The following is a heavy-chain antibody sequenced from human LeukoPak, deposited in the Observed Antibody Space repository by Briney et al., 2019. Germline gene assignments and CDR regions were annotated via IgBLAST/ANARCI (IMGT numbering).Heavy chain of an antibody. V-gene: IGHV1-2*02. CDR1: GYTFTGYY. Sequence: GASVKVSCKASGYTFTGYYMHWVRQAPGQGLEWMGWINPNSGGTNYAQKFQGRVTMTRDTSISTAYMELSRLRSDDTAVYYCARAGPGWFGELGPFDYWGQGTLVTVSS. D-gene: IGHD3-10*01. CDR3: ARAGPGWFGELGPFDY. CDR2: INPNSGGT. J-gene: IGHJ4*02.